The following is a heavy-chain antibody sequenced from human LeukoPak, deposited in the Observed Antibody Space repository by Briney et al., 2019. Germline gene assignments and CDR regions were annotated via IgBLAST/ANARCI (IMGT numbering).Heavy chain of an antibody. CDR1: GGSISSSIYY. Sequence: KPSETLSLTCTVSGGSISSSIYYWGWIRQPPGKGLEWIGSIYYSGSTYYNPSLKSRVTISVDTSKNQFSLKLSSVTAADTAVYYCARLSETEFDYWGQGTMVTVSS. CDR2: IYYSGST. J-gene: IGHJ4*02. CDR3: ARLSETEFDY. D-gene: IGHD6-25*01. V-gene: IGHV4-39*01.